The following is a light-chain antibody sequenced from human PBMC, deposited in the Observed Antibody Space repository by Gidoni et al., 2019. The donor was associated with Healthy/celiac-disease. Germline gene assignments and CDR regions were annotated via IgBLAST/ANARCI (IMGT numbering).Light chain of an antibody. V-gene: IGKV1-33*01. CDR2: AAS. J-gene: IGKJ2*01. CDR1: QDISNY. Sequence: DIQLPQSPSSLSASGGDRVTITCQASQDISNYLNWYQQKPGKAPKLLIYAASNLETGVPSRFSGSGSGTDFTFTISSLQPEDIATYYCQQYDNLPYTFGQGTKLEIK. CDR3: QQYDNLPYT.